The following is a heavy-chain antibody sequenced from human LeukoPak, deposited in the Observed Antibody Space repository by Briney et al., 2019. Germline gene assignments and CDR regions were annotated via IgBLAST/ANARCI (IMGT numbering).Heavy chain of an antibody. CDR1: GFTFDDYT. D-gene: IGHD2-21*02. CDR3: AKEPIVVVTASAFDI. Sequence: GGSLRLSCAASGFTFDDYTMHWVRQAPGKGLEWVSLISWDGGSTYYADSVKGRFTISRDNSKNSLYLQMNSLRTEDTALYYCAKEPIVVVTASAFDIWGQGTMVTVSS. V-gene: IGHV3-43*01. CDR2: ISWDGGST. J-gene: IGHJ3*02.